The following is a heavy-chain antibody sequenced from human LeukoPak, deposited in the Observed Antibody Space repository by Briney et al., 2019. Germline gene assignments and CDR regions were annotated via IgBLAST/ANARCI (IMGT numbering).Heavy chain of an antibody. CDR2: IRYDGSNK. D-gene: IGHD3-10*01. Sequence: GGSLRLSCAASGFTFSSYGMHWVRQAPGKGLEWVAFIRYDGSNKYYADSVKGRFTISRDNSKNTLYLQMNSLRAEDTAVYYCAKDSGYYGSGSFTSYYFDYWGQGTLVTVSS. CDR1: GFTFSSYG. CDR3: AKDSGYYGSGSFTSYYFDY. J-gene: IGHJ4*02. V-gene: IGHV3-30*02.